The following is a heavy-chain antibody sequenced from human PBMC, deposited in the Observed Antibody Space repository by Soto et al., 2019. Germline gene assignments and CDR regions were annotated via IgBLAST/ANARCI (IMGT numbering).Heavy chain of an antibody. J-gene: IGHJ4*02. CDR1: GGSISSAAYY. Sequence: QVQLQESGPGLVKPSQTLSLTCTVSGGSISSAAYYWSWIRQHPGKGLEWIGYISHSGSTYYTPSLKSRVIISLDTSKNLFSLSVTSVPAADTAVYYCAREYTSGSNFFDCWGQGALVTVSS. V-gene: IGHV4-31*03. CDR3: AREYTSGSNFFDC. CDR2: ISHSGST. D-gene: IGHD2-2*02.